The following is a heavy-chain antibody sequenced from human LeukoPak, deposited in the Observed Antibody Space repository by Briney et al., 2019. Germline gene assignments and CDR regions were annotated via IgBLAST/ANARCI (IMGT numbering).Heavy chain of an antibody. D-gene: IGHD6-6*01. V-gene: IGHV3-7*04. CDR3: ARGSSRVYYYYYYMDV. CDR2: IKQDGSEK. Sequence: GGSLRLSCAASGFTFSAYTMAWVRQAPGKGLEWVANIKQDGSEKYYVDSVKGRFTISRDNAKNSLYLQMNSLRAEDTAVYYCARGSSRVYYYYYYMDVWGKGTTVTVSS. J-gene: IGHJ6*03. CDR1: GFTFSAYT.